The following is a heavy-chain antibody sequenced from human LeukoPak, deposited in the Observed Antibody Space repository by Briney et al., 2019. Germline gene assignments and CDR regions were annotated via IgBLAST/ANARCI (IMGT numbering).Heavy chain of an antibody. CDR3: AREDYNDSGWYFDL. CDR2: ISSSSSYI. CDR1: GFTFSSYS. V-gene: IGHV3-21*01. J-gene: IGHJ2*01. D-gene: IGHD4-17*01. Sequence: GGSLRLSCAASGFTFSSYSMNWVRQAPGKGLEWVSSISSSSSYIYYADSVKGRFTISRDNAKNSLYLQMNSLRAEDTAVYFCAREDYNDSGWYFDLWGRGTLVTVSS.